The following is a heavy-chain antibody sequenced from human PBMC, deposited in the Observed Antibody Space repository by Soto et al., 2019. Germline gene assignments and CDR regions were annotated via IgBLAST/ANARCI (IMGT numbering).Heavy chain of an antibody. CDR3: ARARGGDSGDYASLFDR. CDR1: GGSVSIGDYL. D-gene: IGHD4-17*01. CDR2: IHDSGNT. V-gene: IGHV4-30-4*01. Sequence: VQLQESGPGLVTPSQTLSLTCTVFGGSVSIGDYLWSWIRQRPGKGLEWIGYIHDSGNTYYNPSRTSRVTISLDTSKNQFSLKVTSMTAADTAVYFCARARGGDSGDYASLFDRWGQGNLVTVSS. J-gene: IGHJ5*02.